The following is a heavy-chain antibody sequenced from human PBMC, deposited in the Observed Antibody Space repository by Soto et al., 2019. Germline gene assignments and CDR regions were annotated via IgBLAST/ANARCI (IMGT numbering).Heavy chain of an antibody. CDR2: IWYDGSNK. V-gene: IGHV3-33*01. Sequence: GGSLRLSCAASGFTFSSYGMHWVRQAPGKGLEWVAVIWYDGSNKYYADSVKGRFTISRDNSKNTLYLQMSSLRAEDTAVYYCARMDSSGWYDYWGQGTLVTVSS. CDR1: GFTFSSYG. D-gene: IGHD6-19*01. J-gene: IGHJ4*02. CDR3: ARMDSSGWYDY.